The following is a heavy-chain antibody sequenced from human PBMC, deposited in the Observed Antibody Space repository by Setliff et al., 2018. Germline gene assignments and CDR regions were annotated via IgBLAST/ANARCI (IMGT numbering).Heavy chain of an antibody. Sequence: ASVKVSCKTSGYNFNDYGIAWVRQAPGQGLEWMGWISAHTGNTYYTPKLHGRVTLTTDTSTSTAYMELRSLGSDDTAVYYCSRLVRYCTRSTCQRLSGGEFWGQGTLVTVSS. CDR2: ISAHTGNT. CDR3: SRLVRYCTRSTCQRLSGGEF. V-gene: IGHV1-18*01. J-gene: IGHJ4*02. D-gene: IGHD2-8*01. CDR1: GYNFNDYG.